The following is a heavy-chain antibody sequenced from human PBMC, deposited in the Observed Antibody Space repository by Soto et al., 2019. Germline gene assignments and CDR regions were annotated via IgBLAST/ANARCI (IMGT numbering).Heavy chain of an antibody. D-gene: IGHD7-27*01. Sequence: SQTLSLTCAISGDSVSSNSAACNWIRQSPSRGLEWLGRTYYRSKWYNDYAVSVKSRITIKPDTTKKQFSLQLNSVTPEETDVYYCARDSGHRMGMAFDIWGQGTMVTVSS. CDR2: TYYRSKWYN. CDR1: GDSVSSNSAA. CDR3: ARDSGHRMGMAFDI. J-gene: IGHJ3*02. V-gene: IGHV6-1*01.